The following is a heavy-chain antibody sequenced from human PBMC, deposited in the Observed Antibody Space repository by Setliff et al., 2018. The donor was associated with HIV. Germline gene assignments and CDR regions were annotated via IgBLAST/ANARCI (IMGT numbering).Heavy chain of an antibody. J-gene: IGHJ4*02. Sequence: SETLSLTCAVYGGSFSGYYWSWIRQPPGKGLEWIGHIHTSGSTKYNPSLKSRVTISADTSKNQSSLKLSSVTAADTAVYYCARQGLVLVPASIDWRLPPSPIDYWGQGALVTVSS. CDR1: GGSFSGYY. D-gene: IGHD2-2*01. V-gene: IGHV4-59*08. CDR2: IHTSGST. CDR3: ARQGLVLVPASIDWRLPPSPIDY.